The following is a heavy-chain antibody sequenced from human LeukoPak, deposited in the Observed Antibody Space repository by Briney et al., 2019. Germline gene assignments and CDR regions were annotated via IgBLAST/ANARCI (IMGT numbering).Heavy chain of an antibody. V-gene: IGHV4-34*01. D-gene: IGHD3-10*01. CDR1: GGPFSGYF. CDR3: ARRYYYNLGSFPFDF. J-gene: IGHJ4*02. Sequence: PSETLSLTCAVSGGPFSGYFWSWIRQSSGEGLEWIGEIHNSGTTNYNPSLNSRVTISEDTSKNQFYLNLSSVIATDTAVYYCARRYYYNLGSFPFDFWGQGTLVTVSS. CDR2: IHNSGTT.